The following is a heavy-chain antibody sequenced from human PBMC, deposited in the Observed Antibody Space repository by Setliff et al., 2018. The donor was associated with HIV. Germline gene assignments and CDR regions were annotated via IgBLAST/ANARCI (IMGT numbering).Heavy chain of an antibody. V-gene: IGHV4-39*01. D-gene: IGHD6-6*01. CDR1: GGSVSNSAYY. Sequence: SETLSLTCTVSGGSVSNSAYYWGWIRQPTGKGLEWIGTIYYSGSTQYNPSFKSRVTISIDTSKNEFSLKLLSVTAADTAVYYCARMESTRPPRGLDYWGQGTLVTAPQ. CDR3: ARMESTRPPRGLDY. J-gene: IGHJ4*02. CDR2: IYYSGST.